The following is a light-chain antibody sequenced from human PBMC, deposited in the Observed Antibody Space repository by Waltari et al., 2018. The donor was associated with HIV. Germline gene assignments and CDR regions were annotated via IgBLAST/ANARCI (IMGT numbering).Light chain of an antibody. CDR2: DVS. CDR1: SSDVGGCNY. V-gene: IGLV2-23*02. J-gene: IGLJ3*02. Sequence: QSALTQPASVSGSPGQSITNSCTGTSSDVGGCNYVSWYQQHPGKAPKVMIYDVSKRPSGVSNRFSGSKSGNTASLTISGLQAEDEADYYCCSYVGSSTWVFGGGTKLTVL. CDR3: CSYVGSSTWV.